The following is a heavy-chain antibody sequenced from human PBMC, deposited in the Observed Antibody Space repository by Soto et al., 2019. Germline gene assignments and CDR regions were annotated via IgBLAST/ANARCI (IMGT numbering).Heavy chain of an antibody. CDR2: IYPGDSDT. V-gene: IGHV5-51*01. Sequence: GESLKISCKGSGYNFTNYWIGWVRQMPGKGLEYMGIIYPGDSDTRYSPSFQGQVTVSADKSINTAYLQWSSLKASDTAMYYCARLTTGTTSYGMDVWGQGTKVTVSS. J-gene: IGHJ6*02. CDR3: ARLTTGTTSYGMDV. CDR1: GYNFTNYW. D-gene: IGHD1-7*01.